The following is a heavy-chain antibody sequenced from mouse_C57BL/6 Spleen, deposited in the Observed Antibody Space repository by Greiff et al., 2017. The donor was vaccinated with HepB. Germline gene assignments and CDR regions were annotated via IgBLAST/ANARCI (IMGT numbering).Heavy chain of an antibody. CDR3: TTRLSGPYGFDY. CDR1: GFNIKDDY. Sequence: EVQLQQSGAELVRPGASVKLSCTASGFNIKDDYMPWVKQRPEQGLEWIGWIDPENGDTEYASKFQGKATITADTSSNTAYLQLSSLTSEDTAVYYCTTRLSGPYGFDYWGQGTTLTVSS. CDR2: IDPENGDT. V-gene: IGHV14-4*01. J-gene: IGHJ2*01. D-gene: IGHD1-1*01.